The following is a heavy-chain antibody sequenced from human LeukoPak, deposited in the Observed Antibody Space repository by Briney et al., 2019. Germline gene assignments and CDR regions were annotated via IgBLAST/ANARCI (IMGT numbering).Heavy chain of an antibody. CDR3: ARAKYYYDSSGYF. CDR1: GFTVSSNY. J-gene: IGHJ4*02. V-gene: IGHV3-11*04. D-gene: IGHD3-22*01. CDR2: ISSSGSTI. Sequence: PGGSLRLSCAASGFTVSSNYMSWVRQAPGKGLEWVSYISSSGSTIYYADSVKGRFTISRDNAKDSLYLQMNSLRAEDTAVYYCARAKYYYDSSGYFWGQGTLVTVSS.